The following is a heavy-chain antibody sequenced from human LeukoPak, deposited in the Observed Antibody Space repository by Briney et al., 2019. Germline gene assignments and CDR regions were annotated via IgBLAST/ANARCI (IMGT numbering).Heavy chain of an antibody. D-gene: IGHD5-12*01. CDR2: IIPIFGTA. J-gene: IGHJ6*03. Sequence: GASVKVSCKASGGTFSSYAISWVRQAPGQGLEWMGGIIPIFGTANYAQKFQGRVTITADESTSTAYMELSSLRSEDTAVYYCARDYSGYDSPYYYYYMDVWGKGTTVTVSS. CDR1: GGTFSSYA. CDR3: ARDYSGYDSPYYYYYMDV. V-gene: IGHV1-69*13.